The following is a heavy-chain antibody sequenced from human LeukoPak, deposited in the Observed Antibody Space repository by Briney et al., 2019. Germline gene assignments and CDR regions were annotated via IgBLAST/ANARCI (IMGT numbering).Heavy chain of an antibody. CDR1: GCTFTSYD. J-gene: IGHJ5*02. CDR3: ARRGYCTNGVCNWFDP. V-gene: IGHV1-8*03. CDR2: MSPNSGNT. D-gene: IGHD2-8*01. Sequence: ASVKVSCKASGCTFTSYDINWVRQATGQGLEWMGWMSPNSGNTGYAQKFQGRVTITRNTSISTAYMELSSLRSEDTAVYYCARRGYCTNGVCNWFDPWGQGTLVTVSS.